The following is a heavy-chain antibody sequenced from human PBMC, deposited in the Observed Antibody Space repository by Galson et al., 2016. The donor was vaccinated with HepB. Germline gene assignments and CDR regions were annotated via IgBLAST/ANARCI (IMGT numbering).Heavy chain of an antibody. CDR2: ISRSGDSR. CDR3: VQGSTAPAV. V-gene: IGHV3-23*01. D-gene: IGHD1-26*01. CDR1: GFSFSTYA. Sequence: SLRLSCAAYGFSFSTYAMNWVRQAPGKGLEVVSSISRSGDSRDYADCVKGRFTISRDNSKNTLSLQMNSLRAEDTAVYYCVQGSTAPAVWGKGTTVTVSS. J-gene: IGHJ6*04.